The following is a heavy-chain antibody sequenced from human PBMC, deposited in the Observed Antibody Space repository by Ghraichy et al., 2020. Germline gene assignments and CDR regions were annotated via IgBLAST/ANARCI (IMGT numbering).Heavy chain of an antibody. CDR3: AREGNYFGSGSYSRYYSYYIDV. CDR2: IIPLFDIT. D-gene: IGHD3-10*01. Sequence: SVKVSCKASGGTFNNEAINWVRQAPGHGLEWMGKIIPLFDITHYPQKFQDRATIIADESTSTVYMELSSLRSEDTAVYFCAREGNYFGSGSYSRYYSYYIDVWGKGTTVTVSS. V-gene: IGHV1-69*13. J-gene: IGHJ6*03. CDR1: GGTFNNEA.